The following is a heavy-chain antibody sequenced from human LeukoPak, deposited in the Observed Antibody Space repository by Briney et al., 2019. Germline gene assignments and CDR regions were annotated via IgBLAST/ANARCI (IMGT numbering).Heavy chain of an antibody. CDR1: GLKFDDYA. Sequence: GRSLRLSCAASGLKFDDYAMHWVRQLPGKGLEWVSGISWNSVAIAYADSVKGRFTISRDNAKKSLNMQMNGLRTEDTALYYCAKDMGGSGSSAFDFWGQGTLVTVSS. CDR3: AKDMGGSGSSAFDF. V-gene: IGHV3-9*01. D-gene: IGHD3-10*01. CDR2: ISWNSVAI. J-gene: IGHJ4*02.